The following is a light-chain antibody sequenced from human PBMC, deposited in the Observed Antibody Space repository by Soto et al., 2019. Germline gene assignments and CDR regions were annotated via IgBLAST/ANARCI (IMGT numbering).Light chain of an antibody. CDR2: AAS. Sequence: DIQMTQSPSSLSASVGDRVTITCRASQSISTYLNWYQQKVGKAPKLLIYAASYLQSGVPSRFTGSGSGTGFTLTISSLQPEDFATYYCQQSYSSLWTFGQGTKVEFK. V-gene: IGKV1-39*01. CDR3: QQSYSSLWT. J-gene: IGKJ1*01. CDR1: QSISTY.